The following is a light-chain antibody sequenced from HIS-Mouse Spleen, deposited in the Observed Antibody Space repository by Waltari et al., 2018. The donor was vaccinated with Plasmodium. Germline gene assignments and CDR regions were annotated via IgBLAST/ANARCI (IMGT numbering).Light chain of an antibody. J-gene: IGKJ4*01. V-gene: IGKV1-8*01. CDR3: QQYYSYPLT. CDR1: QGISSS. Sequence: AIRMTQSPSSFSASTGDRVTITCRASQGISSSLAWYQQKPGKAPKLLIYAASTLQSGVPSRFSGSGPGTDFTLTISCLQSEDFATYYCQQYYSYPLTFGGGTKVEIK. CDR2: AAS.